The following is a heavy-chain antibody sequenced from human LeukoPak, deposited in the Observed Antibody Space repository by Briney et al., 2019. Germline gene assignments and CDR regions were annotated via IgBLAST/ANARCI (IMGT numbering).Heavy chain of an antibody. CDR2: IKIDEPST. J-gene: IGHJ4*02. CDR1: VFTFSNYW. V-gene: IGHV3-74*01. CDR3: ARQSRATPDY. D-gene: IGHD4-23*01. Sequence: GGSLRLSCPASVFTFSNYWMHWVRQAPGRGLMWVSRIKIDEPSTTYADSVKGRFTISRDNAKNTLYLQMNSLRADDTAVYYCARQSRATPDYGGQGTLVTVSS.